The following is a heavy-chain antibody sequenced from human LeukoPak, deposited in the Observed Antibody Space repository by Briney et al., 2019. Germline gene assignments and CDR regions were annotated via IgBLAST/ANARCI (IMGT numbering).Heavy chain of an antibody. D-gene: IGHD2-2*03. V-gene: IGHV1-8*03. CDR1: GYTFTSYD. CDR2: MNPKSGNT. CDR3: AKVYGCCSGSSCSRQPLPLGY. J-gene: IGHJ4*02. Sequence: ASVKVSCKVSGYTFTSYDINWVRQATGQGLEWMGWMNPKSGNTGYAQKFQGRVTITRDTSIRTAYMELSSLTSDDTAVYYCAKVYGCCSGSSCSRQPLPLGYWGQGTLVTVSS.